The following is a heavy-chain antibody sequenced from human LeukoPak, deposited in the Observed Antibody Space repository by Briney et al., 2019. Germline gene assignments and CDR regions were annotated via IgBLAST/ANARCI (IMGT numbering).Heavy chain of an antibody. CDR3: ARGRWFGELLWGFFDY. CDR2: INHSGST. CDR1: GGSFSGYY. V-gene: IGHV4-34*01. Sequence: SSETLSLTCAVYGGSFSGYYWSWIRQPPGRGLEWLGEINHSGSTNYNPSLKSRVTISVDTSKNQFSLKLSSVTAADTAGYYCARGRWFGELLWGFFDYWGQGTLVTVSS. J-gene: IGHJ4*02. D-gene: IGHD3-10*01.